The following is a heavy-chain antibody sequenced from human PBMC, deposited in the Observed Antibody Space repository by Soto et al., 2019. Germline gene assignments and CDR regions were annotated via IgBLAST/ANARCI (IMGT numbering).Heavy chain of an antibody. CDR1: GFTFSTYK. V-gene: IGHV3-48*03. CDR2: ISSSGSAI. CDR3: ARDGDYTSGWYWGYFDY. D-gene: IGHD6-19*01. Sequence: PGGSLRLSCTASGFTFSTYKVNWVRQAPGRGLEWVSYISSSGSAIYYADSVMGRFTISRDNAKNSLYLQMNSLRAEDTAVYYCARDGDYTSGWYWGYFDYWGQGILVTVSS. J-gene: IGHJ4*02.